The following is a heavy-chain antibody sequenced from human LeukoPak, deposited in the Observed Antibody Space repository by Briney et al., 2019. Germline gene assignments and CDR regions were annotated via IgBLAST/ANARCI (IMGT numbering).Heavy chain of an antibody. CDR1: GGSFSGYY. CDR3: AQLRGYFDL. Sequence: PETLSLTCAVSGGSFSGYYWSWIRQPPGKGLEWIGEINHSGSTNYNPSLKSRVTISVDTSKNQFSLKLSSVTAADTAVYYCAQLRGYFDLWGRGTLVTVSS. D-gene: IGHD5-24*01. J-gene: IGHJ2*01. V-gene: IGHV4-34*01. CDR2: INHSGST.